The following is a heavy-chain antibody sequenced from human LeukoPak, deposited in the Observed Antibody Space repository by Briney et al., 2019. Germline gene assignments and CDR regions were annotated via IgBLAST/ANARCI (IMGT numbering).Heavy chain of an antibody. V-gene: IGHV3-21*01. J-gene: IGHJ4*02. CDR1: GFTFSSYS. CDR2: ISSSSSYI. Sequence: PGGSLRLSCAASGFTFSSYSMNWVRQAPGKGLEWVSSISSSSSYIYYADSVKGRFTISRDNSKNTLYLQMNSLRAEDTAVYYCARGVRGSGNFDYWGQGTLVTVSS. D-gene: IGHD3-10*01. CDR3: ARGVRGSGNFDY.